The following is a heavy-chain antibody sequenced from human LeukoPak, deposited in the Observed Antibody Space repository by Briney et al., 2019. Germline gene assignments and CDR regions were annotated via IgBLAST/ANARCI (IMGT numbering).Heavy chain of an antibody. CDR3: ATHRDDYYDFWSGYPAD. V-gene: IGHV3-30*04. J-gene: IGHJ4*02. CDR2: ISYDGSNK. D-gene: IGHD3-3*01. CDR1: GFTFSSYA. Sequence: GRSLRLSCAASGFTFSSYAMHWVRQAPGKGLEWVAVISYDGSNKYYADSVKGRFTISRDNSKNTLYLQMNSLRAEDTAVYYCATHRDDYYDFWSGYPADWGQGTLVTVSS.